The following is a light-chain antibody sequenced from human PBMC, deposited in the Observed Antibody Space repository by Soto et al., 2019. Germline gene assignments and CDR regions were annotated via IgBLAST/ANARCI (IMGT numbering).Light chain of an antibody. V-gene: IGKV2-28*01. Sequence: DILLTQSPLSLPVTPGEPASISCRSSQSLLHSTGYNSLDWYLQRPGQSPQLLIYLGSNRASGVPDRFNGSGSGTDFTLKITRVEAEDVGIYYCMQALQTPYTFGQGTKLDIK. J-gene: IGKJ2*01. CDR1: QSLLHSTGYNS. CDR2: LGS. CDR3: MQALQTPYT.